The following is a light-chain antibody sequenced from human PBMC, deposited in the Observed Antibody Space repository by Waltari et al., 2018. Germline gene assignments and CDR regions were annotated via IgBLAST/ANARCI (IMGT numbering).Light chain of an antibody. CDR2: DAS. V-gene: IGKV3-11*01. Sequence: EIVLTQSPATLSLSPGETATLSCRASQSIRTYLGWSQQKPGQAPRLLLFDASSRATGIPARFRGTGSGTDFTLTVSDLEPEDFGIYYCQQRSIWPYTFGQGTRLEIK. CDR3: QQRSIWPYT. CDR1: QSIRTY. J-gene: IGKJ2*01.